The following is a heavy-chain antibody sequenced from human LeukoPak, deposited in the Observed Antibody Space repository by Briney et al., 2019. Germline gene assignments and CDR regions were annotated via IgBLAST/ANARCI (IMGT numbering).Heavy chain of an antibody. D-gene: IGHD6-19*01. J-gene: IGHJ4*02. CDR3: SKVRGAYSSGYFFDY. CDR1: GFTFDNYA. V-gene: IGHV3-9*01. CDR2: ISWNSGYI. Sequence: PGRSLRLSCAASGFTFDNYAMHWVRQAPGKGLEWLSIISWNSGYIVYADSVKGRFTISIDNAKKSLDLQMDSLRAEDTAFYYCSKVRGAYSSGYFFDYWGQGTLVTVSS.